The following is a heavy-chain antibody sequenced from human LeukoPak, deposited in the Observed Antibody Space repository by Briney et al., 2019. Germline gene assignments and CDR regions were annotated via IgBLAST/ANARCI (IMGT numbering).Heavy chain of an antibody. J-gene: IGHJ4*02. Sequence: PGGSLRLSCAASGFTFSGSAMHWVRQASGKGLEWVGRIRSKANSYATAYAASVKGRFTISRDDSKNTAYLQMNSLKTEDTAVYYCRATAMAAIDYWGQGTLVTVSS. CDR1: GFTFSGSA. CDR3: RATAMAAIDY. D-gene: IGHD5-18*01. CDR2: IRSKANSYAT. V-gene: IGHV3-73*01.